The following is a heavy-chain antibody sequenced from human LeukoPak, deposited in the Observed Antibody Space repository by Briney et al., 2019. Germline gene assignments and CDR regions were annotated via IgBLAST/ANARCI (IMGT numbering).Heavy chain of an antibody. Sequence: PGGSLRLSCAASRFSFSAYPIGWVRRAPGKGLEWVSGISASGDVTFHADPVKGRFTISRDNSKNTLYLQMNSLRAEDTAVYYCVRDRSGVGRSVLDYWGQGTLVTVSS. D-gene: IGHD3-3*01. CDR1: RFSFSAYP. J-gene: IGHJ4*02. V-gene: IGHV3-23*01. CDR3: VRDRSGVGRSVLDY. CDR2: ISASGDVT.